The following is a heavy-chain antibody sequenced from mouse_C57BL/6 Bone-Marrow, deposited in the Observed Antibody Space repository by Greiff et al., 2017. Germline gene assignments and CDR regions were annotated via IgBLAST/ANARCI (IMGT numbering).Heavy chain of an antibody. CDR3: ARFGAPAWFAY. V-gene: IGHV5-4*03. D-gene: IGHD3-1*01. Sequence: EVKLVESGGGLVKPGGSLKLSCAASGFTFSSYAMSWVRQTPEKRLEWVATISDGGSYTYYPDNVKGRFTISRDNAKNNLYLQMSHLKSEDTAMDYCARFGAPAWFAYWGQGTLVTVSA. CDR2: ISDGGSYT. CDR1: GFTFSSYA. J-gene: IGHJ3*01.